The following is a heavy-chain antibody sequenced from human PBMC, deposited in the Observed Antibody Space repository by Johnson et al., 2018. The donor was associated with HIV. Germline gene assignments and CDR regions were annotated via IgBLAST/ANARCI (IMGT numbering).Heavy chain of an antibody. CDR1: GFSVSSKY. CDR3: ARRRSYDDAFDI. J-gene: IGHJ3*02. CDR2: IGTSGDT. D-gene: IGHD3-10*01. Sequence: MLLVESGGGLIQLGGSLRLSCAASGFSVSSKYMSWVRQAPGKGLEWVSGIGTSGDTYSGSVKGRFTVSRENAKNFLYLQMNSLRAGDTAIYYCARRRSYDDAFDIWGRGTMVTVSS. V-gene: IGHV3-13*01.